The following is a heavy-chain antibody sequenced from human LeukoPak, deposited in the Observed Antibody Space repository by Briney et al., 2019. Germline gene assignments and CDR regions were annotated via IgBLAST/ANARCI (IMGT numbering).Heavy chain of an antibody. CDR3: ARVRSSDFWSGYYYYYYGMDV. J-gene: IGHJ6*02. CDR2: IWYDGSNK. V-gene: IGHV3-33*01. CDR1: GFTFSSYG. Sequence: GGSLRLSCAASGFTFSSYGMHWARQAPGKGLEWVAVIWYDGSNKYYADSVKGRFTISRDNSKNTLYLQMNSLRAEDTAVYYCARVRSSDFWSGYYYYYYGMDVWGQGTTVTVSS. D-gene: IGHD3-3*01.